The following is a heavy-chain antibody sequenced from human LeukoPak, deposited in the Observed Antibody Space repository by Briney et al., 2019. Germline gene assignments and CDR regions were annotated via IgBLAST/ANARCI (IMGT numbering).Heavy chain of an antibody. CDR3: ARDPPYSSSPHGAFDI. V-gene: IGHV1-18*01. CDR1: GYTFINYG. CDR2: ISAYNGNT. Sequence: GASVKVSCKASGYTFINYGISWVRQAPGQGLEWMGWISAYNGNTNYAQKLQGRVTMTTDTSTSTAYMELRSLRSDDTAVYYCARDPPYSSSPHGAFDIWGQGTMVTVSS. D-gene: IGHD6-6*01. J-gene: IGHJ3*02.